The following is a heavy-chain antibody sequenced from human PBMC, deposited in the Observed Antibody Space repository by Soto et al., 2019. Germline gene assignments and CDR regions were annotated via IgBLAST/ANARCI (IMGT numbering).Heavy chain of an antibody. J-gene: IGHJ5*02. Sequence: ASVKVSCKAFGYTFTGYFMHWVRQAPGQGLEWLGWIIPNSGATKYAQKSQGRVTLTRDTSINTAYMEMSMLRSDDTAVYYCARGGGTILAPLPWGQGTLVTVSS. CDR1: GYTFTGYF. D-gene: IGHD3-3*01. V-gene: IGHV1-2*02. CDR3: ARGGGTILAPLP. CDR2: IIPNSGAT.